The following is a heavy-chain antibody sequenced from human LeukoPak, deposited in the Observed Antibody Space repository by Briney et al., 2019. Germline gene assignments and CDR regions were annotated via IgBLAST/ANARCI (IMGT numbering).Heavy chain of an antibody. Sequence: GGSLRLSCAASGFTFSSYGMHWVRQVPGKGLEWVAVISFDGSNKYYSDSVKGRFTISRDNSKNSLYLQMNSLTAEDTALYYCVWSRWASAMVPFDYWGQGTLVTVSS. CDR1: GFTFSSYG. J-gene: IGHJ4*02. CDR3: VWSRWASAMVPFDY. CDR2: ISFDGSNK. D-gene: IGHD5-18*01. V-gene: IGHV3-30*03.